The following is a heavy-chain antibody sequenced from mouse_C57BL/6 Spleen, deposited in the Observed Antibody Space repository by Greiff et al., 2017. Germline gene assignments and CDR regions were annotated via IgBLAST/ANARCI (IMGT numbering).Heavy chain of an antibody. V-gene: IGHV1-26*01. CDR2: INPNNGGT. D-gene: IGHD2-4*01. CDR3: ASDYDYDRYYAMDY. CDR1: GYTFTDYY. Sequence: VQLQQSGPELVKPGASVKISCKASGYTFTDYYMNWVKQSHGKSLEWIGDINPNNGGTSYNQKFKGKATLTVDKSSSTAYMELRSLTSEDSAVYYCASDYDYDRYYAMDYWGQGTSVTVSS. J-gene: IGHJ4*01.